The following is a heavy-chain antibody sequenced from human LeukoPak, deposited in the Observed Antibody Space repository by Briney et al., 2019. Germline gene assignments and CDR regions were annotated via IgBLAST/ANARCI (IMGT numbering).Heavy chain of an antibody. D-gene: IGHD3-22*01. CDR1: GYSISSGDYY. CDR2: IYYSGST. CDR3: ARVYPLYDSSGGDFDY. J-gene: IGHJ4*02. V-gene: IGHV4-30-4*01. Sequence: PSETLSLTCTVSGYSISSGDYYWSWIRQPPGKGLEWIGYIYYSGSTYYNPSLKSRVTISVDTSKNQFSLKLSSVTAADTAVYYCARVYPLYDSSGGDFDYWGQGTLVTVSS.